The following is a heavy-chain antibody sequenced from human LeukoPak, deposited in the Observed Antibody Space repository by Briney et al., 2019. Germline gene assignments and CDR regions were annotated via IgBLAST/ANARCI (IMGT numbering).Heavy chain of an antibody. J-gene: IGHJ4*02. CDR3: AREVYSNYVYYFDY. D-gene: IGHD4-11*01. CDR1: GGSISSYY. V-gene: IGHV4-59*01. Sequence: PSETLSLTCTVSGGSISSYYWSWIRQPPGKGLEWIGYIYYSGSTNYNPSLKSRVTISVDTSKNQFSLKLSSVTAADTAVYYCAREVYSNYVYYFDYWGQGTLVTVSS. CDR2: IYYSGST.